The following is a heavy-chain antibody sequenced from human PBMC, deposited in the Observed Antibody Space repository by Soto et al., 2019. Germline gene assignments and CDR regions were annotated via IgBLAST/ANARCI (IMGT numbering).Heavy chain of an antibody. CDR2: INPSGGST. Sequence: GASVKVSCKASGYTFTSYYMHWVRQAPGQGLEWMGIINPSGGSTSYAQKFQGRVTMTRDTSTSTVYMELSSLRSEDTAVYYCARDRYYYDSSGYYGQDHWGQGTLVTVSS. CDR1: GYTFTSYY. J-gene: IGHJ4*02. V-gene: IGHV1-46*01. CDR3: ARDRYYYDSSGYYGQDH. D-gene: IGHD3-22*01.